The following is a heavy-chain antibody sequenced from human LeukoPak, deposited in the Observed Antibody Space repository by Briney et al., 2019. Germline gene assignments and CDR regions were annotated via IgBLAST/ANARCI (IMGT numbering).Heavy chain of an antibody. J-gene: IGHJ3*02. CDR3: ARAVAGFRNAFDI. D-gene: IGHD6-19*01. V-gene: IGHV1-8*03. CDR1: GYTFTSYD. Sequence: ASVKVSCKASGYTFTSYDINWVRQATGQGLEWMGWMNPNSGNTGYAQKFQGRVTITRNTSISTAYMELSCLRSEDTAVYYCARAVAGFRNAFDIWGQGTMVTVSS. CDR2: MNPNSGNT.